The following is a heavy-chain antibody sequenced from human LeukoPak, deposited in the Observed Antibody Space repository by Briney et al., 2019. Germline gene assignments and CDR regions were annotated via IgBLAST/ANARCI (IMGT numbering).Heavy chain of an antibody. V-gene: IGHV3-23*01. CDR2: ISISGDGT. CDR1: GFTFSKHA. CDR3: ARRPTSLGYFDV. Sequence: GGSVRLSCAASGFTFSKHAMSWVRQAPGKGLEWVSVISISGDGTYYADSVKGRFTISRDNSKNTLYMQIKSLRAEDTAVYYCARRPTSLGYFDVWGRGTLVTVSS. J-gene: IGHJ2*01.